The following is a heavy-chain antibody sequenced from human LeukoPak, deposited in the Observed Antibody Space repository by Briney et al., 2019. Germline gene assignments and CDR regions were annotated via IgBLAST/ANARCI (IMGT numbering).Heavy chain of an antibody. CDR2: ISGSGGST. V-gene: IGHV3-23*01. J-gene: IGHJ6*02. CDR3: AKGYYYDSSGYPLYYGMDV. D-gene: IGHD3-22*01. CDR1: GFTFSSYA. Sequence: GGSLRLSCAASGFTFSSYAMSWVRQAPGKGLEWVSAISGSGGSTYYADSVKGRFTISRDNSKNTLYLQMNSLRAEDTAVYSCAKGYYYDSSGYPLYYGMDVWGQGTTVTVSS.